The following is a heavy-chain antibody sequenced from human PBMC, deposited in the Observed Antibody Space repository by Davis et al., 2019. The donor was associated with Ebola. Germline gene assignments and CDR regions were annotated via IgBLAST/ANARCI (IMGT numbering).Heavy chain of an antibody. J-gene: IGHJ4*02. CDR2: INHSGST. V-gene: IGHV4-34*01. Sequence: SETLSLTCAVYGGSFSGYYWSWIRQPPGKGLEWIGEINHSGSTNYNPSLKSRVTISVDTSKNQFSLKLTSVTAADTAVYYCARGRGVVGSIGDYWGQGALVTVSS. CDR3: ARGRGVVGSIGDY. CDR1: GGSFSGYY. D-gene: IGHD1-26*01.